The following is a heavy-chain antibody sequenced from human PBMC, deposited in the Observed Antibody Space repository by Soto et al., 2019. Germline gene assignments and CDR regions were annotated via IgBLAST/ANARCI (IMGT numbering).Heavy chain of an antibody. J-gene: IGHJ4*02. CDR2: IWYDGSNK. V-gene: IGHV3-33*01. Sequence: GGSLRLSCAASGFTFSSYDMHWVRQAPGKGLEWVAVIWYDGSNKYYADSVKGRFTISRDNSKNTLYLQMNSLRAEDTAVYYCARDLGNRDFDYWGQGTMVTVSS. CDR1: GFTFSSYD. D-gene: IGHD2-15*01. CDR3: ARDLGNRDFDY.